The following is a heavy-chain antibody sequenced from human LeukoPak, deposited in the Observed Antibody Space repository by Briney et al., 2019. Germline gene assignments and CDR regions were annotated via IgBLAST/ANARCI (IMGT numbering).Heavy chain of an antibody. Sequence: SETLSLTCAVYGGSFSGYYWSWIRQPPGKGLEWIGEINHSGSTNYNPSLKSRVTMSVDTSKNQFSLKLSSVTAADTAVYYCARQGSSGYSIDYWGQGTLVTVSS. V-gene: IGHV4-34*01. J-gene: IGHJ4*02. CDR3: ARQGSSGYSIDY. CDR2: INHSGST. D-gene: IGHD3-22*01. CDR1: GGSFSGYY.